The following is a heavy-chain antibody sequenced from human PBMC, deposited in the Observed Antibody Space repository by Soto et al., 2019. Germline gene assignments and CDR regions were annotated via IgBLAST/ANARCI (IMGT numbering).Heavy chain of an antibody. CDR3: ARGEDSSGWYVGGYFDY. CDR1: SGSISSGGYY. CDR2: IYYSGST. V-gene: IGHV4-31*03. J-gene: IGHJ4*02. D-gene: IGHD6-19*01. Sequence: QVQLQESGPGLVKPSQTLSLTCTVSSGSISSGGYYWSWIRQHPGKGLEWIGYIYYSGSTYYNPSLKSRVTISVDTSKNQSSLRLSSVTAADTAVYYCARGEDSSGWYVGGYFDYWGQGTLVTVSS.